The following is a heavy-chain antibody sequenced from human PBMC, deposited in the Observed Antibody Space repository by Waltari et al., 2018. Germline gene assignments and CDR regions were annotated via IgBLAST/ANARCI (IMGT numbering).Heavy chain of an antibody. CDR2: IYPRDSDT. CDR3: GRGRAVDLIDY. Sequence: EVPLVQSGAEVKKPGESLKISCEASGYYFSDYWIGWVRQMPGKGLEWVAIIYPRDSDTRYSPSFQGQVNISADKSSNTAYLQWGSLKASDTAMYFCGRGRAVDLIDYWGQGTLVTVSS. V-gene: IGHV5-51*01. D-gene: IGHD3-9*01. CDR1: GYYFSDYW. J-gene: IGHJ4*02.